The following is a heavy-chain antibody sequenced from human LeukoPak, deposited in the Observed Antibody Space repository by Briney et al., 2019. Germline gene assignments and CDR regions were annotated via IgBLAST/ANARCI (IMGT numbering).Heavy chain of an antibody. CDR3: ARAYPISYGSGSHAEVEPFDY. CDR1: GGSISSYY. CDR2: IYYSGST. J-gene: IGHJ4*02. Sequence: PSETLSLTCTVSGGSISSYYWSWIRQPPGKGLEWIGYIYYSGSTKYNPSLKSRVTISVDTSKNQFSLKLSSVTAADTAVYYCARAYPISYGSGSHAEVEPFDYWGQGTLVTVSS. D-gene: IGHD3-10*01. V-gene: IGHV4-59*01.